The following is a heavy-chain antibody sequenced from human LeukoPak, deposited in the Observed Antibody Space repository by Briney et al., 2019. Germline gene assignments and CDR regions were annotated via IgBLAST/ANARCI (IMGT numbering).Heavy chain of an antibody. V-gene: IGHV3-7*01. CDR2: IKQDGSEK. J-gene: IGHJ3*01. CDR1: GFPFSTHS. Sequence: GGSLRLSCAASGFPFSTHSLNWVRQAPGKGLEWVAKIKQDGSEKYYVDSVKGRFTISRDNAKNSLSLQMNSLRAEDTAVYYCARDQGYCTSASCRGDAFDVWGQGSMVSVSS. CDR3: ARDQGYCTSASCRGDAFDV. D-gene: IGHD2-2*01.